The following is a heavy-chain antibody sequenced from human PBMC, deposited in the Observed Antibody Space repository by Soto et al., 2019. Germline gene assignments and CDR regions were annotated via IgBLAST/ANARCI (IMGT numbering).Heavy chain of an antibody. CDR2: IHHDGGT. CDR1: GGSFSRYH. J-gene: IGHJ4*02. D-gene: IGHD3-10*01. V-gene: IGHV4-34*01. CDR3: ARGYGEEWQDSDF. Sequence: QVQLQQWGAGLLKPSETLSLTCTVYGGSFSRYHWNWIRQAPGKGLEWIGEIHHDGGTNYSPSLEGRVTISVDTSKNEFSLKLSSVTAADTGVYYCARGYGEEWQDSDFWGQGPLVKVSS.